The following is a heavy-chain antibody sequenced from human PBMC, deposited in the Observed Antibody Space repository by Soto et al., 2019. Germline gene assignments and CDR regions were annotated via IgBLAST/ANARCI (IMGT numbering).Heavy chain of an antibody. Sequence: PGGSLRLSCAVSGFTFNSYSMNWVRQGPGKGLEWVSSISSFSNYMYYTDSVKGRFTISRDNARNSLYLQMNSLRAEDTAVYYCARDWLDYYDSSGWAFDIWGQGTMVTVSS. CDR3: ARDWLDYYDSSGWAFDI. J-gene: IGHJ3*02. CDR2: ISSFSNYM. V-gene: IGHV3-21*01. CDR1: GFTFNSYS. D-gene: IGHD3-22*01.